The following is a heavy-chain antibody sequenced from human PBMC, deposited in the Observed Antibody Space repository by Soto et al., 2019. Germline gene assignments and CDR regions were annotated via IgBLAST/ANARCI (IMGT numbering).Heavy chain of an antibody. Sequence: EVQLLESGGGLEQPGGSLRLSCVGSGHTFHNYAMTWVRQAPGKGLEWVSGISGSGGSTYYAASVRGRFTISRDDSKNTLYLQMNSLRAEDTAVYYCAKVSRGIGVVPAALIWGQGTLVTVSS. D-gene: IGHD2-2*01. J-gene: IGHJ4*02. CDR3: AKVSRGIGVVPAALI. V-gene: IGHV3-23*01. CDR2: ISGSGGST. CDR1: GHTFHNYA.